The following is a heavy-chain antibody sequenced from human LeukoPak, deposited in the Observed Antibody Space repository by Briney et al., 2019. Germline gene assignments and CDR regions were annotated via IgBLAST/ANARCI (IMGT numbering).Heavy chain of an antibody. CDR3: ARGSLGRGWLYDS. J-gene: IGHJ4*02. CDR2: INQDGSET. CDR1: GFTFSSHW. V-gene: IGHV3-7*05. Sequence: GGSLRLSCAASGFTFSSHWMTWVRQAPGRGLEWVASINQDGSETYYMDSVKGRFTISRDNTKNSLYLQMNQLRAEDTAVFYCARGSLGRGWLYDSWGQGTPISVSS. D-gene: IGHD7-27*01.